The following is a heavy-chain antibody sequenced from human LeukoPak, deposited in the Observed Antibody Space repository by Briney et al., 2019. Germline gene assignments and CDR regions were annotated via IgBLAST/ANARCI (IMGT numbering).Heavy chain of an antibody. D-gene: IGHD3-22*01. CDR2: IIPIFGTA. CDR1: GGTFSSYA. V-gene: IGHV1-69*05. CDR3: ARVWRLLDPQAFDI. J-gene: IGHJ3*02. Sequence: ASVKVSCKASGGTFSSYAISWVRQAPGQGLEWMGGIIPIFGTANYAQKFQGRVTITTDESTSTAYMELSSLRSENTAVYYCARVWRLLDPQAFDIWGQGTMVTVSS.